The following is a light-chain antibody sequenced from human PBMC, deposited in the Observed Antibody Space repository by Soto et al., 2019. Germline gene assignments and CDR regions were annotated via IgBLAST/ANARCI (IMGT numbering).Light chain of an antibody. CDR2: DAS. V-gene: IGKV3-11*01. CDR1: QTVSSY. Sequence: EIVLTQSPAPLSLSPGEGSTLSCRASQTVSSYLLWYQQKPGQAPRLLIYDASNRATGVPARFTGSMSETDFNLTISSLETEDFAVYYCQHRMNWPLTFGQGTRLEIK. J-gene: IGKJ5*01. CDR3: QHRMNWPLT.